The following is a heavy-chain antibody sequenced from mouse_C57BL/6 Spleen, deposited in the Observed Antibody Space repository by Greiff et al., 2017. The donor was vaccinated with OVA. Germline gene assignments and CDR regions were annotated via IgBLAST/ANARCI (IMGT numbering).Heavy chain of an antibody. V-gene: IGHV5-17*01. CDR1: GFTFSDYG. J-gene: IGHJ2*01. CDR2: ISSGSSTI. Sequence: EVMLVESGGGLVKPGGSLKLSCAASGFTFSDYGMHWVRQAPEKGLEWVAYISSGSSTIYYADTVKGRFTISRDNAKNTLFLQMTSLRSEDTAMYYCAREAQLRPYYFDYWGQGTTLTVSS. D-gene: IGHD3-2*02. CDR3: AREAQLRPYYFDY.